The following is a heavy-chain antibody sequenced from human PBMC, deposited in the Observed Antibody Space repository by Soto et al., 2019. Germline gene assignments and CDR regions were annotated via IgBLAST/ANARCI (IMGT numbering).Heavy chain of an antibody. CDR3: ARGMEEHQYYFDF. D-gene: IGHD1-26*01. J-gene: IGHJ4*02. Sequence: GALRLSCAASGFISSNYGMHWVRQPPGKGLEWVAVIWYDGTNENCGDSVKGRFIISRDNSKNTLYLQMNRLRAEDTAVYFCARGMEEHQYYFDFWGQGIRVTVAS. CDR1: GFISSNYG. V-gene: IGHV3-33*01. CDR2: IWYDGTNE.